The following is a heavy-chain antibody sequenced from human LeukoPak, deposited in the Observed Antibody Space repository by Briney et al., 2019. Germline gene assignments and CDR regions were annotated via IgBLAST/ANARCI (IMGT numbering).Heavy chain of an antibody. CDR3: ATDQLVRGVGAFDI. D-gene: IGHD3-10*01. J-gene: IGHJ3*02. CDR2: INPNSGGT. Sequence: GASVKVSCKASGYTFTGYYMHWVRQAPGQGLEWMGWINPNSGGTNYAQKFQGRVTMTRDTSISTAYMELSRLRSDDTAVYYCATDQLVRGVGAFDIWGQGTMVTVSS. CDR1: GYTFTGYY. V-gene: IGHV1-2*02.